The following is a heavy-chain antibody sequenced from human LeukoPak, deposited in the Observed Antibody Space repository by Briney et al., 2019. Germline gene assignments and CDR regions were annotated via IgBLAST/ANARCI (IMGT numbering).Heavy chain of an antibody. J-gene: IGHJ4*02. Sequence: SETLSLTCTVSGGSMSPFYWSWIRQPPGKGLEWIGYIYYSGSTNYNPSLKSRVTVSVDTSKTQFSLKLSSVTALDTAIYYCARFNSTYYYYDYWGQGTLVTVSS. V-gene: IGHV4-59*12. CDR2: IYYSGST. D-gene: IGHD2/OR15-2a*01. CDR3: ARFNSTYYYYDY. CDR1: GGSMSPFY.